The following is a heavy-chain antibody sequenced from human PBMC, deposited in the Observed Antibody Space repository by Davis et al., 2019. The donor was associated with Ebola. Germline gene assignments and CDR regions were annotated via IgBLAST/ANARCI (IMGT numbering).Heavy chain of an antibody. Sequence: AALVKVSCKASGGTFSSYAISWVRQAPGQGLEWMGIINPSGGSTSYAQKFQGRVTMTRDTSTSTVYMELSSLRSEDTAVYYCARGEFGSRGRDYWGQGTLVTVSS. CDR1: GGTFSSYA. J-gene: IGHJ4*02. CDR3: ARGEFGSRGRDY. D-gene: IGHD2-15*01. CDR2: INPSGGST. V-gene: IGHV1-46*01.